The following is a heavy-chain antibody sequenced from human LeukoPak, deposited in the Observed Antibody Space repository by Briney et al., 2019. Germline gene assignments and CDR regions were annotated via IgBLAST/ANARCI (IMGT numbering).Heavy chain of an antibody. CDR2: LNSDGRST. CDR3: ARGSSSWRNGMDV. V-gene: IGHV3-74*01. Sequence: GGSLRLSCAASGFTFSNYWMHWVRQVPGKGLVWVSRLNSDGRSTSYADSVRGRFTISRDNAKNTLYLQMNSLRAKDTAVYYCARGSSSWRNGMDVWGQGTTVTVSS. CDR1: GFTFSNYW. J-gene: IGHJ6*02. D-gene: IGHD6-13*01.